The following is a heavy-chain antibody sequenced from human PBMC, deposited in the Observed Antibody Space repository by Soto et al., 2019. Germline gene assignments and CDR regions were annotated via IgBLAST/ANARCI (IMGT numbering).Heavy chain of an antibody. V-gene: IGHV4-59*01. Sequence: SETLSLTCTVSGGSISSYYWSWIRQPPGKGLEWIGYIYYSGSTNYNPSLKSRVTISVDTSKNQFSLKLSSVTAADTAVYYCAREVVVAATNWFDPWGQGTLVTVSS. CDR2: IYYSGST. J-gene: IGHJ5*02. CDR3: AREVVVAATNWFDP. D-gene: IGHD2-15*01. CDR1: GGSISSYY.